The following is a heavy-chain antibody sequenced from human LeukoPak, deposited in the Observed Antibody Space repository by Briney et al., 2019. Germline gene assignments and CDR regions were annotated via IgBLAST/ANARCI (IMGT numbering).Heavy chain of an antibody. Sequence: PSETLSLTCAVYGGSFSGYYWSWIRQPPGKGLEWIGEINHSGSTNYNPSLKSRVTISVDTSKNQFSLKLSSVTAADTAVYYCASSSRLLWSLRVWGQGTTVTVSS. J-gene: IGHJ6*02. CDR3: ASSSRLLWSLRV. D-gene: IGHD3-10*01. V-gene: IGHV4-34*01. CDR1: GGSFSGYY. CDR2: INHSGST.